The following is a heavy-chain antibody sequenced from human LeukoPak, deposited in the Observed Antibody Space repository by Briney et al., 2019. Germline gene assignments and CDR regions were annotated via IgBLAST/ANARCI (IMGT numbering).Heavy chain of an antibody. Sequence: SVKVSCKASGGTFSRNAISWVRQAPGQGLEWMGRFIPMVGVETYAQSFQGRVTITADRSTSTAYMELSSLRSEDTAVYYCARVQAVGVPVAIDAYYSYGMDVWGQGTAVTVS. D-gene: IGHD2-15*01. CDR3: ARVQAVGVPVAIDAYYSYGMDV. CDR1: GGTFSRNA. CDR2: FIPMVGVE. J-gene: IGHJ6*02. V-gene: IGHV1-69*04.